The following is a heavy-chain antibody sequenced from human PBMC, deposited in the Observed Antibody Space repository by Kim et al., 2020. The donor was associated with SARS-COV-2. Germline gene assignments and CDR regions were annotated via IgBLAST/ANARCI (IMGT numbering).Heavy chain of an antibody. CDR3: VRGLGDY. D-gene: IGHD3-16*01. CDR2: IDFNGNII. J-gene: IGHJ4*02. V-gene: IGHV3-74*01. CDR1: GFSFRSYW. Sequence: GGSLRLSCGTSGFSFRSYWMHWVRQAPGKGLVWVSRIDFNGNIITYADSVKGRFTISRDNAKNTLYLQMNSLRVDDTAVYYCVRGLGDYWGQGTLVTVSS.